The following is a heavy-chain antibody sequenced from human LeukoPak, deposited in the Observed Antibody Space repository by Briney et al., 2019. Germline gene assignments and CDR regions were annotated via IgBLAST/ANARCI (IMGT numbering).Heavy chain of an antibody. D-gene: IGHD5-18*01. CDR1: GGSFSGYY. J-gene: IGHJ4*02. Sequence: SETLSLTCAVYGGSFSGYYWSWVRHPPGKGLEWIGAINHSGSTNYNPSLKSRVTISVDTSKNQFSLKLSSVTAADTAVYYCARLNVDTAMVNFDYWGQGTLVTVSS. V-gene: IGHV4-34*01. CDR2: INHSGST. CDR3: ARLNVDTAMVNFDY.